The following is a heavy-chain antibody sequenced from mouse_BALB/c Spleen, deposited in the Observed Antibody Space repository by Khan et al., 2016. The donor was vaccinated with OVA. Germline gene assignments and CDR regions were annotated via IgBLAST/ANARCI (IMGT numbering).Heavy chain of an antibody. D-gene: IGHD4-1*01. Sequence: EVQLQESGPGLVKPSQSLSLTCTVAGYSITSDYAWNWIRQFPGNKLEWMGYISYSGSTGYNPSLKSRISITRATSKNQFLLQLNSVTTEDTAIYCCASELGRYYAMDYWGQGTSVTVSS. CDR2: ISYSGST. J-gene: IGHJ4*01. CDR3: ASELGRYYAMDY. V-gene: IGHV3-2*02. CDR1: GYSITSDYA.